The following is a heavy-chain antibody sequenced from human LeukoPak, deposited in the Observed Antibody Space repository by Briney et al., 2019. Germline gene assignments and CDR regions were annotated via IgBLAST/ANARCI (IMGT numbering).Heavy chain of an antibody. CDR3: ARDGVVPAADKYYGMDV. J-gene: IGHJ6*02. CDR2: ISGSGGST. Sequence: GGSLRLSCAASGFTFSSYAMSWVRQAPGRGLEWVSAISGSGGSTYYADSVKGRFTISRDNSKNTLYLQMNSLRAEDTAVYYCARDGVVPAADKYYGMDVWGQGTTVTVSS. CDR1: GFTFSSYA. V-gene: IGHV3-23*01. D-gene: IGHD2-2*01.